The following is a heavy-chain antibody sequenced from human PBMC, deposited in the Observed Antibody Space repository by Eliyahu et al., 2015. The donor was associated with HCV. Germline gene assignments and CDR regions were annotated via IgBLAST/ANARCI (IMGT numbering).Heavy chain of an antibody. V-gene: IGHV1-8*01. CDR2: MNPNXGNT. CDR1: GYTFTSYD. D-gene: IGHD5-12*01. Sequence: QVQLVQSGAEVKKPGASVKVSCKASGYTFTSYDINWVRQATGQGLEWMGWMNPNXGNTGYAQKFQGRVTMTRNTSISTAYMELSSLRSEDTAVYYCASSSGYDNYYGMDVWGQGTTVTVSS. J-gene: IGHJ6*02. CDR3: ASSSGYDNYYGMDV.